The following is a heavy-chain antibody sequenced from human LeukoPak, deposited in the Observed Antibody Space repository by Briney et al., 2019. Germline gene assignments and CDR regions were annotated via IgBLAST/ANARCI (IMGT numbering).Heavy chain of an antibody. CDR1: GFTFSSYW. CDR2: ISTDGSTT. CDR3: ATYYCSSTSCYEDY. Sequence: PGGSLRLSCAAAGFTFSSYWMHWVRQAPGKGLVWVSRISTDGSTTSYAASVKGRCTISRDNAKNTLYLQMNSLRAEDTAVYYCATYYCSSTSCYEDYWGQGTLVTVAS. D-gene: IGHD2-2*01. V-gene: IGHV3-74*01. J-gene: IGHJ4*02.